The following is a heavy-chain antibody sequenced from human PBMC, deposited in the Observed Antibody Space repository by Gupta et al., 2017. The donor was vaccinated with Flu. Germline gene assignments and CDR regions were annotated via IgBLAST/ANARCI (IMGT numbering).Heavy chain of an antibody. D-gene: IGHD3-10*01. CDR2: IGYSGST. J-gene: IGHJ4*02. Sequence: SWVRQPPGKGLEYIGNIGYSGSTNYNSSLKSRVIISLDTSKNQFSLRLSSVTAAETAVYFCARQLTGFYGKSNYYPYYFDSGGQGTLVTVSS. V-gene: IGHV4-59*08. CDR3: ARQLTGFYGKSNYYPYYFDS.